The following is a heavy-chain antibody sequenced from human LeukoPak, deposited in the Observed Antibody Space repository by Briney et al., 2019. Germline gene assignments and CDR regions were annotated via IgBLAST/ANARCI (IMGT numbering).Heavy chain of an antibody. CDR1: RYTFTGYY. J-gene: IGHJ4*02. CDR2: NNPNSGGT. CDR3: ARDGDYSSGWYFDY. Sequence: ASVKVSCKASRYTFTGYYLHWVRQAPGQGLEWMGWNNPNSGGTNYAQKFQGRVTMTRDTSISTAYMELSRLRSDDTAVYYCARDGDYSSGWYFDYWGQGTLVTVSS. D-gene: IGHD6-19*01. V-gene: IGHV1-2*02.